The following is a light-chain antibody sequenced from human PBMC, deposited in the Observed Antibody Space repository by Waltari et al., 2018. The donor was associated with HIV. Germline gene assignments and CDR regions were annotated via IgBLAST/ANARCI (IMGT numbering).Light chain of an antibody. CDR3: QQFHSLPIT. J-gene: IGKJ3*01. CDR2: DAS. CDR1: QDSTTL. V-gene: IGKV1-33*01. Sequence: DIHLTQSPSFLSASVRVKVTIPCQARQDSTTLLNWYRQKRGKAPELLIYDASNLESGVPSTFSGSGSMATVRVSIQSLQPEDFATYFCQQFHSLPITFGPGT.